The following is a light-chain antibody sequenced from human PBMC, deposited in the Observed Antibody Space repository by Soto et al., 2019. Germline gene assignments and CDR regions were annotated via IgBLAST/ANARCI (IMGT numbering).Light chain of an antibody. J-gene: IGKJ1*01. CDR3: QQYSSSPTWT. CDR1: QSVSSSY. Sequence: EIVLTQSPGTLSLSPGERATLSCRASQSVSSSYLGWYQQKPGQAPRLVIYGASSRATGVPDRFSGYGSGTDFTLTISRLEPEDFAVYYCQQYSSSPTWTFGQGTKVEIK. V-gene: IGKV3-20*01. CDR2: GAS.